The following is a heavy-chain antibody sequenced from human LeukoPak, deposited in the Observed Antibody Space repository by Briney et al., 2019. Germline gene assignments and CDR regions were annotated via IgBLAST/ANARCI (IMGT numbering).Heavy chain of an antibody. CDR2: INPNSGGT. J-gene: IGHJ3*02. Sequence: ASVKVSCKASGYTFTGYYMHWVRQAPGQGLEWMGWINPNSGGTNYAQKFQGRVTMTRDTSISTAYMELSRLRSDDTAVYYCARACSGGSCYFGAYDASDIWGQGTMVTVSS. D-gene: IGHD2-15*01. CDR3: ARACSGGSCYFGAYDASDI. CDR1: GYTFTGYY. V-gene: IGHV1-2*02.